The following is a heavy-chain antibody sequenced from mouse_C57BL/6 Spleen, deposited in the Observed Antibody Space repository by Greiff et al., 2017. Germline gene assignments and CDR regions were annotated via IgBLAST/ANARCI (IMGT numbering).Heavy chain of an antibody. D-gene: IGHD3-3*01. Sequence: QVQLQQSGAELVKPGASVKISCKASGYAFRSYWMNWVKQRPGKGLEWIGQIYPGDGDTNYNGKFKGKATLTADKSSSTAYMQLSSLTSEDSAVYFCARCGDADGYFDVWGTGTTVTVSS. CDR2: IYPGDGDT. CDR3: ARCGDADGYFDV. CDR1: GYAFRSYW. J-gene: IGHJ1*03. V-gene: IGHV1-80*01.